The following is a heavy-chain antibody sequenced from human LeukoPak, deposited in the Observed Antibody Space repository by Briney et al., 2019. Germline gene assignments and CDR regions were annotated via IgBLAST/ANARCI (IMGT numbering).Heavy chain of an antibody. Sequence: SETLSLTCTVSGGSISSYYWSWIRQPPGKGLEWIGYIYYSGSTNYNPSLKSRVTISVDTSKNQFSLKLSSVTAADTAVYYCARASPTGGGNCSVDYWGQGTLVTVSS. CDR3: ARASPTGGGNCSVDY. D-gene: IGHD2-15*01. V-gene: IGHV4-59*01. CDR1: GGSISSYY. J-gene: IGHJ4*02. CDR2: IYYSGST.